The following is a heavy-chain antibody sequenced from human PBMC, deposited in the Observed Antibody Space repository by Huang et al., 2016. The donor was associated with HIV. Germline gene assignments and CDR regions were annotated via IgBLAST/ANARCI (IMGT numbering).Heavy chain of an antibody. D-gene: IGHD6-13*01. V-gene: IGHV3-23*01. CDR1: GFTFGSYA. CDR2: ISVGGGST. CDR3: AKDPYSSSWFDHFDY. Sequence: AASGFTFGSYAMSWVRQAPGKGLEWVSVISVGGGSTYYADSVKGRFTSSRDNSKNTLYLQRNSLRAEDAAVYYCAKDPYSSSWFDHFDYWGQGTLVTVSS. J-gene: IGHJ4*02.